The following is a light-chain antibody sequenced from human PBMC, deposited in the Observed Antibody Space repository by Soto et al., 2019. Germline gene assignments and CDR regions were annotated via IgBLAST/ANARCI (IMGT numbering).Light chain of an antibody. CDR3: QHYNSYSEA. J-gene: IGKJ1*01. CDR1: RSVSNY. Sequence: EIVLTQSPATLSLSPGERATLSCRASRSVSNYLAWYQQRPGQAPRLLIYGASSRATGIPDRFSGSGSGTEFTLTISSLQPDDFATYYCQHYNSYSEAFGQGTKVDIK. V-gene: IGKV3D-15*01. CDR2: GAS.